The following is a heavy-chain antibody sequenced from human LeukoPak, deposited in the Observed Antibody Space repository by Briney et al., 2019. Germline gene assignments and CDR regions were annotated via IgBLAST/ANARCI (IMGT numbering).Heavy chain of an antibody. V-gene: IGHV1-69*04. J-gene: IGHJ4*02. D-gene: IGHD3-3*01. CDR2: IIPILRTA. CDR3: ARRKGFVGHFDF. CDR1: GDTFTSNA. Sequence: VASVKVPCKASGDTFTSNAVSWVRQAPGQGLEWMGRIIPILRTAEYAQKFQGRLTITADRSTSTAYMELTSLRSEDTAVYYCARRKGFVGHFDFWGQGTLVTVSS.